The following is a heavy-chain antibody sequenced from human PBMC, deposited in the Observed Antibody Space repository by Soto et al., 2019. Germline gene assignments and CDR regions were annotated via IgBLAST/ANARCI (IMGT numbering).Heavy chain of an antibody. V-gene: IGHV1-18*01. D-gene: IGHD1-7*01. J-gene: IGHJ5*02. CDR3: ARDREYNWNYNWFDP. CDR2: ISTYNGNT. CDR1: GYTFTSYG. Sequence: ASVKVTCKASGYTFTSYGISWVRQAPGQGLEWMGWISTYNGNTNFTQKLQGRVTMTTDTSTSTAYMELRSLRSDDTAVYYCARDREYNWNYNWFDPWGQGTLVTVSS.